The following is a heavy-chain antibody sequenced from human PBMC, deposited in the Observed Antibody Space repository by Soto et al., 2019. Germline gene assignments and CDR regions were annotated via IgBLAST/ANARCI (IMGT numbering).Heavy chain of an antibody. Sequence: EVQLLESGGGLVQPGGSLRLSCAASGFSFSNYAMSWVRQAPGKGLEWVSTMSGSGYNTYYADSVKGRFAISRENSKNTLYLQMNSLAAEDTAVYYCEKGRTTYGLLTHDYWGQGTLVTVSS. V-gene: IGHV3-23*01. J-gene: IGHJ4*02. CDR1: GFSFSNYA. CDR3: EKGRTTYGLLTHDY. D-gene: IGHD3-9*01. CDR2: MSGSGYNT.